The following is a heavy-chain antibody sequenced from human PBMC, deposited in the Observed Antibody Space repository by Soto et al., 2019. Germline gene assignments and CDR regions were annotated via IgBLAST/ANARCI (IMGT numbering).Heavy chain of an antibody. CDR3: GGGGGCVFRF. CDR1: GFTFSNYW. CDR2: IKQDGSET. J-gene: IGHJ4*02. Sequence: EVQVVESGGGLVQPGGSLRLSCAASGFTFSNYWMTWVRQTPGKGLEWVANIKQDGSETYYVASVKGRFTISRDNAKNSLYLQMSSLRAEDTAVYYCGGGGGCVFRFWGQGTLVTVSS. D-gene: IGHD6-19*01. V-gene: IGHV3-7*01.